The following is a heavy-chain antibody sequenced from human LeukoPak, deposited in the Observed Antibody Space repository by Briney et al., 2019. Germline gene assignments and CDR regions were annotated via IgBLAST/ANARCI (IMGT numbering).Heavy chain of an antibody. V-gene: IGHV1-8*01. CDR2: MSPNGGDT. CDR3: ARNYYGSGSFEN. D-gene: IGHD3-10*01. CDR1: GYTFTNYD. Sequence: ASVKVSCKASGYTFTNYDINWVRQATGRGLEWMGWMSPNGGDTGYAQNFQGRVTLTRDTSISTAYMELSSLKSEDTAVYYCARNYYGSGSFENWGQGTLVTVFS. J-gene: IGHJ4*02.